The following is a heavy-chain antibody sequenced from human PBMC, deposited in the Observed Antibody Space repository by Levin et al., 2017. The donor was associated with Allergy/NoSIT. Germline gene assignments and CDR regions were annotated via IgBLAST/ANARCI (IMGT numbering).Heavy chain of an antibody. CDR1: GFAFSIHG. CDR2: ISYDGSTK. Sequence: GGSLRLSCAVSGFAFSIHGMHWVRQAPGKGLEWVAGISYDGSTKDYADSVKGRFTISRDYSKNMLYLQMNSLRAEDTALYYCAGGGSGNFFYDFWGQGTLVTFSS. V-gene: IGHV3-30*03. J-gene: IGHJ4*02. D-gene: IGHD3-10*01. CDR3: AGGGSGNFFYDF.